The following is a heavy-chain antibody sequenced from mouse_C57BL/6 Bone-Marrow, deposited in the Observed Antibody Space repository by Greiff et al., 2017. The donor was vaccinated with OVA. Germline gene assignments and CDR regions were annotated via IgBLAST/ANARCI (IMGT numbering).Heavy chain of an antibody. CDR1: GFTFSDYG. V-gene: IGHV5-17*01. CDR2: ISSGSSTI. D-gene: IGHD1-1*01. CDR3: ASLYGSSLYYFDY. J-gene: IGHJ2*01. Sequence: EVKVVESGGGLVKPGGSLKLSCAASGFTFSDYGMHWVRQAPEKGLEWVAYISSGSSTIYYADTVKGRFTISRDNAKNTLFLQMTSLRSEDTAMYYCASLYGSSLYYFDYWGQGTTLTVSS.